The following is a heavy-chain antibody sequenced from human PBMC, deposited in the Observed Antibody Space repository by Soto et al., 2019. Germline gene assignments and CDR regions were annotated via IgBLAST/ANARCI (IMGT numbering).Heavy chain of an antibody. CDR3: ARVHVMVVAGSTFDY. Sequence: SETLSLTCTVSGYSISSGPYWAWIRQPPGKGPEWIASIYHGGTTFYNPSLKSRITISVDTSNNQFSLKLTSVTAADTAVYYCARVHVMVVAGSTFDYWGHGTLVTVSS. D-gene: IGHD6-19*01. V-gene: IGHV4-38-2*02. J-gene: IGHJ4*01. CDR1: GYSISSGPY. CDR2: IYHGGTT.